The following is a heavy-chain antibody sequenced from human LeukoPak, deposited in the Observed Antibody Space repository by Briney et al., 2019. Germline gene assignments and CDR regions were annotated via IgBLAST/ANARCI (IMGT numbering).Heavy chain of an antibody. CDR2: ISSSSSSI. CDR1: GFTFSFYS. V-gene: IGHV3-48*01. Sequence: GGSLRLSCAASGFTFSFYSINWVRQAPGKGLEWVSFISSSSSSIYYADSVKGRFSISRDNAKNSLYLQMNSLRAEDTAVYYCAREVGATEVGDYYNYYMDVWGKGTTVTVSS. D-gene: IGHD1-26*01. CDR3: AREVGATEVGDYYNYYMDV. J-gene: IGHJ6*03.